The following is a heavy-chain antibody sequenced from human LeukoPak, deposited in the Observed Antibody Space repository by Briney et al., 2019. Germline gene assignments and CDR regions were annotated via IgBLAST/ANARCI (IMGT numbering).Heavy chain of an antibody. CDR1: GFTFSSYA. J-gene: IGHJ2*01. V-gene: IGHV3-23*01. CDR2: ISGSGGST. Sequence: PGGSLRLSCAASGFTFSSYAMSWVRQAPGKWLEWVSAISGSGGSTYYADSVKGRFTISRDNSKNTLYLQMNSLRAEDTAVYYCAKDRLKLGHWYFDLWGRGTLVTVSS. CDR3: AKDRLKLGHWYFDL. D-gene: IGHD7-27*01.